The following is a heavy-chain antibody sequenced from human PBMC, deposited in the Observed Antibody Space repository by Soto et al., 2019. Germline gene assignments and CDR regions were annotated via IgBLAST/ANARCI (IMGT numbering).Heavy chain of an antibody. D-gene: IGHD6-19*01. Sequence: SETLSLTCAVYGGSFSGYYWSWIRQPPGKGLEWIGEINHSGSTNYNPSLKSRVTISVDTSKNQFSLKLSSVTAADTAVYYCARRREAVAGTDYYYGLDVWGQGTKVTVSS. J-gene: IGHJ6*02. CDR2: INHSGST. CDR3: ARRREAVAGTDYYYGLDV. CDR1: GGSFSGYY. V-gene: IGHV4-34*01.